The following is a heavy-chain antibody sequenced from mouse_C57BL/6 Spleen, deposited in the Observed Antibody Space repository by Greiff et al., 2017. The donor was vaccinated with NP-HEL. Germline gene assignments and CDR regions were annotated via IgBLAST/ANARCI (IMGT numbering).Heavy chain of an antibody. Sequence: QVQLQQSGAELVKPGASVTISCKASGYAFSSYWMNWVKQRPGKGLEWIGQIYPGDGDTNYNGKFKGKATLTADKSSSTAYMQLSSLTSAVSAVYFGARSSVVAIRYFDVRGTGTTVTVAS. CDR2: IYPGDGDT. J-gene: IGHJ1*03. CDR1: GYAFSSYW. CDR3: ARSSVVAIRYFDV. V-gene: IGHV1-80*01. D-gene: IGHD1-1*01.